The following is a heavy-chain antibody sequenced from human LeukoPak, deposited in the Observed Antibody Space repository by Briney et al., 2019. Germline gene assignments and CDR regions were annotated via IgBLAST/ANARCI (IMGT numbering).Heavy chain of an antibody. V-gene: IGHV3-23*01. D-gene: IGHD6-13*01. J-gene: IGHJ3*02. Sequence: GGSLRLSCAASGFTFSSYAMSWVRQAPGKGLEWVSAISGSGGSTYYADSVKGRFTISRDNSKNTLYLQMNSLRAEDTALYHCARAAYSSSWVDAFDIWGQGTMVTVSS. CDR1: GFTFSSYA. CDR3: ARAAYSSSWVDAFDI. CDR2: ISGSGGST.